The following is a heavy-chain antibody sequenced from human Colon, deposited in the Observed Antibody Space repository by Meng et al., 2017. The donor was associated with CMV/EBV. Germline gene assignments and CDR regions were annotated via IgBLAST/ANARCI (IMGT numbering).Heavy chain of an antibody. J-gene: IGHJ6*02. CDR3: ALRLRNSDGMDV. CDR2: ISGNGYST. V-gene: IGHV3-23*01. Sequence: GESLKISCTASGFNFSDYAMSWVRQAPGKGLEWVSAISGNGYSTYYADSVKGRFTVSKDHAKNTVFLQMNSLRAEDTAVYYCALRLRNSDGMDVWGQGTTVTVSS. D-gene: IGHD3-16*01. CDR1: GFNFSDYA.